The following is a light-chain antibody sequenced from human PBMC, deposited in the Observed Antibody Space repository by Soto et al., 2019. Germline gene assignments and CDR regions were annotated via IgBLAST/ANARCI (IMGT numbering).Light chain of an antibody. Sequence: EIVMTQSPATLSVSPGERAALSCRASQNVNSNLAWYQQKPAQAPRLLIYGASTRATAIPARFSGSGSGTEFTLTISKLQSEDFAVYYCQQYNNWPLTFGGGTKVEIK. CDR1: QNVNSN. CDR3: QQYNNWPLT. CDR2: GAS. V-gene: IGKV3-15*01. J-gene: IGKJ4*01.